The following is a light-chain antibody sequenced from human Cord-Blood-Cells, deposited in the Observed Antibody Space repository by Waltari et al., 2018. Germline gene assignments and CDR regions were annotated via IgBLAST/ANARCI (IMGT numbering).Light chain of an antibody. V-gene: IGLV2-11*01. CDR2: DVS. Sequence: QSALTQPRSVSGSPGQSVTISCTGTSRDVGGYNYVSWYQQHPGKAPKLMIYDVSKRPSGVPVRFSGSRSGNPASLTSSGLQAEDEADYYCCSYAGSYTSYVFGTGTKVTVL. J-gene: IGLJ1*01. CDR1: SRDVGGYNY. CDR3: CSYAGSYTSYV.